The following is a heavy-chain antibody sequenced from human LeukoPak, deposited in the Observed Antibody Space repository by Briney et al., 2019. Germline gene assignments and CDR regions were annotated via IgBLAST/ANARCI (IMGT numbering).Heavy chain of an antibody. Sequence: GGSLRLSCAASGFTFSSYAMHWVRQAPGKGLEWVAVISYDGSNKYFADSVKGRFTISRDNSKNTLYLQMNSLRAEDTAVYYCASYSSSWYAFDYWGQGTLVTVSS. D-gene: IGHD6-13*01. CDR3: ASYSSSWYAFDY. V-gene: IGHV3-30-3*01. CDR2: ISYDGSNK. J-gene: IGHJ4*02. CDR1: GFTFSSYA.